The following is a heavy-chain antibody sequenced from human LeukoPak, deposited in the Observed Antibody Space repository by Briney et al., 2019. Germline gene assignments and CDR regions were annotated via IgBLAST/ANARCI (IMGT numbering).Heavy chain of an antibody. D-gene: IGHD3-22*01. Sequence: PSETLSLTCAVYGESSFRSYYWSWIRQTPGGALEWIGEINHSGYTNYNPSLKSRVTLSIDTSKNQFSLRLNSVTAAATAVYYCSRQVVGNDYWGQGTLFTVSS. J-gene: IGHJ4*02. CDR1: GESSFRSYY. CDR3: SRQVVGNDY. V-gene: IGHV4-34*01. CDR2: INHSGYT.